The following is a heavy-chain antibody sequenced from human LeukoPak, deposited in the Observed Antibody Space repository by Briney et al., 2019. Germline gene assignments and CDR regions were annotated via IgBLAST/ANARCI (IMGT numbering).Heavy chain of an antibody. CDR3: ARDRSTRGGIYVWGSYRFSFDY. CDR1: GFTFSSYS. Sequence: KPGGSLRLSCAASGFTFSSYSMNWVRQAPGKGLEWVSSISSSSSYIYYADSVKGRFTISRDNAKNSLYLQMDSLRAEDAAVYYCARDRSTRGGIYVWGSYRFSFDYWGQGTLVTVSS. J-gene: IGHJ4*02. D-gene: IGHD3-16*02. V-gene: IGHV3-21*01. CDR2: ISSSSSYI.